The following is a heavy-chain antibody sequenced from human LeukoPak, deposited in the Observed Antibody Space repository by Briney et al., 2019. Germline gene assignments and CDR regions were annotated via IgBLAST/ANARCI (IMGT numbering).Heavy chain of an antibody. Sequence: SETLSLTCAVSGGSISSSNWWSWVRQPPGKGLEWIGEIYHSGSTNYNPSLKSRVTISVDKSKNQFSLKLNSVTAADTAVYYCARRRGSNIGTFDYWGQGTLVTVSS. V-gene: IGHV4-4*02. D-gene: IGHD1-26*01. CDR1: GGSISSSNW. J-gene: IGHJ4*02. CDR2: IYHSGST. CDR3: ARRRGSNIGTFDY.